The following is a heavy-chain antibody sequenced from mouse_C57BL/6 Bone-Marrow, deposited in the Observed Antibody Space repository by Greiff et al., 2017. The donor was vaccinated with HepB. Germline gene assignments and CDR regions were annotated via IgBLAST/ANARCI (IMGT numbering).Heavy chain of an antibody. CDR3: TRGDYYYGSSYVE. V-gene: IGHV1-15*01. D-gene: IGHD1-1*01. J-gene: IGHJ2*01. CDR2: IDPETGGT. Sequence: VKLVESGAELVRPGASVTLSCKASGYTFTDYEMHWVKQTPVHGLEWIGAIDPETGGTAYNQKFKGKAILTADKSSSTAYMELRSLTSEDSAVYYCTRGDYYYGSSYVEWGQGTTLTVSS. CDR1: GYTFTDYE.